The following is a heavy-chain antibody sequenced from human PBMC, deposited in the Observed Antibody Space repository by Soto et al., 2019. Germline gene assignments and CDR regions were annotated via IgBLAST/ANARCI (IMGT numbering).Heavy chain of an antibody. CDR2: IYYSGST. D-gene: IGHD1-1*01. Sequence: SETLSLTCTVSGGSVSSYYWSWIRQPPGKGLEWIGYIYYSGSTNYNPSLKSRVTISVDTSKNQFSLKLSSVTAADTAVYYCARGLGTFDYWGQGTLVTVYS. CDR1: GGSVSSYY. J-gene: IGHJ4*02. CDR3: ARGLGTFDY. V-gene: IGHV4-59*02.